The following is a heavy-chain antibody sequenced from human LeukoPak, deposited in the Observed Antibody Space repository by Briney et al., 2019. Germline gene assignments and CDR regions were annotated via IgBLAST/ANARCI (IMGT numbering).Heavy chain of an antibody. J-gene: IGHJ4*02. CDR1: GFTFSSYA. Sequence: GGSLRLSCAASGFTFSSYAMHWVRQAPGKGLEWVALTSYDGGDKLYADYVKGRFTISRDNSKNTLYLQMNSLRVEDTAVYYCARGNSGSYPMDYWGQGTLVTVSS. D-gene: IGHD1-26*01. V-gene: IGHV3-30*01. CDR2: TSYDGGDK. CDR3: ARGNSGSYPMDY.